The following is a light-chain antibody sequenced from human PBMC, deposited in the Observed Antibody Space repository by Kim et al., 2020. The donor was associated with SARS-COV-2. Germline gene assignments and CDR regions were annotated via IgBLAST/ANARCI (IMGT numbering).Light chain of an antibody. V-gene: IGLV3-9*01. J-gene: IGLJ3*02. Sequence: SGALGQTARITCGGNNIGSENVHWYQQKPGQAPVLVIYRDTNRPSGIPERFSGSNSGNTATLTITRAQAGDEADYYCQVWDSSAGVFGGGTQLTVL. CDR3: QVWDSSAGV. CDR2: RDT. CDR1: NIGSEN.